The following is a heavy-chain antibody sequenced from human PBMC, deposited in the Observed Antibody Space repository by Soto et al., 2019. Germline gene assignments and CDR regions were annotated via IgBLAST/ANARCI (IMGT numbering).Heavy chain of an antibody. V-gene: IGHV4-39*01. CDR1: GGSISSSSYY. CDR2: IYYSGST. J-gene: IGHJ4*02. CDR3: ARQAVRAPTVVRF. D-gene: IGHD4-17*01. Sequence: QLQLQESGPGLVKPSETLSLTCTVSGGSISSSSYYWGWIRQPPGKGLEWIGSIYYSGSTYYNPSLKSRVTISVDPSKNQFSLKLSSVTAADTAVYYCARQAVRAPTVVRFWGQGTLVTVSS.